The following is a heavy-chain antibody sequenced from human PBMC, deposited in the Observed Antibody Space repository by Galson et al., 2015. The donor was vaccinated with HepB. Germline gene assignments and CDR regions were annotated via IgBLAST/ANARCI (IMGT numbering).Heavy chain of an antibody. D-gene: IGHD2-15*01. V-gene: IGHV3-33*01. CDR1: GFTFSNYG. CDR3: VRERRDCSGAKCAYGMDV. J-gene: IGHJ6*02. Sequence: SLRLSCAASGFTFSNYGMHWVRQAPGRGLEWAAIIWYDGINKDYADPVKGRFTISRDNSQNTLSLQMNSLRVEDTAVYYCVRERRDCSGAKCAYGMDVWGQGTTVTVSS. CDR2: IWYDGINK.